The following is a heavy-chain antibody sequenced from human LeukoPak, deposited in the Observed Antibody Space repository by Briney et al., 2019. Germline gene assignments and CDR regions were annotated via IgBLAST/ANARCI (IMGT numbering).Heavy chain of an antibody. CDR3: ATDLGGNPYFDY. CDR2: FDPEDGET. V-gene: IGHV1-24*01. Sequence: ASVKVSCKVSGYTLTELSMHWVRQAPGKGLEWMGGFDPEDGETIYAQKFQGRVTMTEDTSTDTAYMELSSLRSEDTAVYYCATDLGGNPYFDYWGQGTLVTVS. CDR1: GYTLTELS. D-gene: IGHD4-23*01. J-gene: IGHJ4*02.